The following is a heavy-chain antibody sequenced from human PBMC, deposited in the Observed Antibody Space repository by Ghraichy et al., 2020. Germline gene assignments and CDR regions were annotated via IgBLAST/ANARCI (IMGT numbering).Heavy chain of an antibody. V-gene: IGHV4-59*01. J-gene: IGHJ3*01. CDR2: IYYSGSS. Sequence: SQTLSLTCTVSGGSISSYSWNLIRQPPGKGLEWFGSIYYSGSSNYNPSLKSRVTISVDTSKNQFSLRLRSVTAADTAVYYCARDPSITYCFDLWGQGTMVNVSS. D-gene: IGHD3-10*01. CDR3: ARDPSITYCFDL. CDR1: GGSISSYS.